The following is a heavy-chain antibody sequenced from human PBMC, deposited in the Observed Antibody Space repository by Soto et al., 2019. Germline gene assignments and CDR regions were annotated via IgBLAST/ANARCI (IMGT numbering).Heavy chain of an antibody. CDR2: ISSSSSYI. CDR1: GFTFSTYS. V-gene: IGHV3-21*01. J-gene: IGHJ3*02. CDR3: ARDRGGDLKAFEI. Sequence: EVQLVESGGGLVKPGGSLRLSCAASGFTFSTYSMNWVRQAPGKGLEWVSSISSSSSYIYYADSVKGRFTISRDNAKNSLYLQMNSLRAEDTAVYSCARDRGGDLKAFEIWGQGTMVTVSS. D-gene: IGHD3-10*01.